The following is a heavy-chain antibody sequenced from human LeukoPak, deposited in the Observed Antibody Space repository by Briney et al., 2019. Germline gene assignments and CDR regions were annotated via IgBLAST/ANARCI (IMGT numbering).Heavy chain of an antibody. CDR3: ARVSLEIDY. CDR2: IFNGNGT. J-gene: IGHJ4*02. V-gene: IGHV3-53*01. Sequence: GGSLRLSCAASGFTVSSNYMSWVRQAPGKGPEWVSVIFNGNGTYYADSVKGRFTISRDNSKNTLYLQMNSLRAEDTAIYYCARVSLEIDYWGQGTLVTVSS. CDR1: GFTVSSNY.